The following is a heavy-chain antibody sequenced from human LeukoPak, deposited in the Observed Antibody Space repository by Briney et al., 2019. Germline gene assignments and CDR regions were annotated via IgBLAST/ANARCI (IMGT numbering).Heavy chain of an antibody. CDR3: ARAPPGMDV. J-gene: IGHJ6*02. V-gene: IGHV3-30-3*01. CDR2: ISYDGSNK. Sequence: GGSLRLSCAASGFTFSSYAMHWVRQAPGKGLEWVAVISYDGSNKYYADSVKGRFTISRDNSKNTLYLQMNSLRAEGTAVYYCARAPPGMDVWGQGTTVTVSS. CDR1: GFTFSSYA.